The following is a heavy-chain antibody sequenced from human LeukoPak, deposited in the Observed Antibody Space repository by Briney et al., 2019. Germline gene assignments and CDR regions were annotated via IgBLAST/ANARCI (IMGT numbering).Heavy chain of an antibody. J-gene: IGHJ3*02. Sequence: PGGSLRLSCAASGFTFSSYAMHWVRQTPGKGLEWVAVISYDGSNKYYADSVKGRFTISRDNSKNTLYLQMNSLRAEDTAVYYCARDFGYYDIQEDAFDIWGQGTMVTVSS. D-gene: IGHD3-9*01. V-gene: IGHV3-30*04. CDR3: ARDFGYYDIQEDAFDI. CDR2: ISYDGSNK. CDR1: GFTFSSYA.